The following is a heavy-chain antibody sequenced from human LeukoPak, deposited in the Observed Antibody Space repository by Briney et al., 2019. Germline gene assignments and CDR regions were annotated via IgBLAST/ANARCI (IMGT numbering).Heavy chain of an antibody. CDR2: ISYDGSNK. J-gene: IGHJ4*02. CDR1: GFTFSSYA. D-gene: IGHD4-17*01. CDR3: ARGGEETDY. V-gene: IGHV3-30-3*01. Sequence: GGSLRLSCAASGFTFSSYAMHWVRQAPGKGLEWVAVISYDGSNKYYADSVKGRFTISRDNSKNTLYLQMNSLRADDTALYYCARGGEETDYWGQGTLVTVSS.